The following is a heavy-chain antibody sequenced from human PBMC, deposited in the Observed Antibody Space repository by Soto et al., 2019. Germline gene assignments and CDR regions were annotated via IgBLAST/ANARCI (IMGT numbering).Heavy chain of an antibody. D-gene: IGHD3-22*01. V-gene: IGHV5-51*01. CDR2: IYPDDSDT. CDR1: GYSFNTYW. Sequence: GESLKISCKASGYSFNTYWIGWGRQLPGKGLEWMGIIYPDDSDTRYSPSFQGQVTISSYKSFTTVYLQWNSLKSSDTAIYYCARPGYYDSSGFFNFDHWGQGTLVIVSS. CDR3: ARPGYYDSSGFFNFDH. J-gene: IGHJ4*02.